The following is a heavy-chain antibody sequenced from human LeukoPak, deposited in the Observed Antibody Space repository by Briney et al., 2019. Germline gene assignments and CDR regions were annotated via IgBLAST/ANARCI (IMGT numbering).Heavy chain of an antibody. J-gene: IGHJ4*02. V-gene: IGHV1-69*06. D-gene: IGHD3-3*01. Sequence: GASVKVSCKASGGTFSSYAISWVRQAPGQGLEWMGGIIPIFGTANYAQKFQGRVTITADKSTSTAYMELSSLRSEDTAVYYCARDRITIFGVVISPFDYWGQGTLVTVSS. CDR2: IIPIFGTA. CDR1: GGTFSSYA. CDR3: ARDRITIFGVVISPFDY.